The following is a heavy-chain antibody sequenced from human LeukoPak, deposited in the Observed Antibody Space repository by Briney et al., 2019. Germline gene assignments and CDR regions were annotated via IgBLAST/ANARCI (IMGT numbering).Heavy chain of an antibody. D-gene: IGHD3-10*01. Sequence: GASVKVSCKASGYTFTSYAMHWVRQAPGQRLEWMGWIKAGNGNTKYSQKFQGRVTITRDTSASTAYMELNSLRSEDTAVYYCARDVTMVRGVRYYYYGMDVWGKGTTVTVSS. V-gene: IGHV1-3*01. CDR2: IKAGNGNT. CDR1: GYTFTSYA. CDR3: ARDVTMVRGVRYYYYGMDV. J-gene: IGHJ6*04.